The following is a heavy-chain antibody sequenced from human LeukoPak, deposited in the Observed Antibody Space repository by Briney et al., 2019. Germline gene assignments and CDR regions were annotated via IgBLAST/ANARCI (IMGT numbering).Heavy chain of an antibody. Sequence: PSETLSLTCTVSGGSISSYYWSWIRQPPGKGLEWIGYIYYSGSTNYNPSLKSRVTISVDTSKNQFSLKLSSVTAADTAVYYCARHISWQWLVQWFDPWGQGTLVTVSS. V-gene: IGHV4-59*08. D-gene: IGHD6-19*01. J-gene: IGHJ5*02. CDR3: ARHISWQWLVQWFDP. CDR1: GGSISSYY. CDR2: IYYSGST.